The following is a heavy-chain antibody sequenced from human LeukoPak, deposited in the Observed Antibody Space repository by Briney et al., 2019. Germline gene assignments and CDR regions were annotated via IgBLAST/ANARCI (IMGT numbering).Heavy chain of an antibody. J-gene: IGHJ3*02. D-gene: IGHD4-11*01. V-gene: IGHV3-74*01. CDR2: INSDGSTT. CDR3: ARDPDFSAFDI. CDR1: GFTFSSYW. Sequence: QSGGSLRLSCAASGFTFSSYWMHWVRQAPGKGLVWVSNINSDGSTTTYADSVKGRFTISRDNAENSLYLQMNSLRAEDTAVYYCARDPDFSAFDIWGQGTLVTVSS.